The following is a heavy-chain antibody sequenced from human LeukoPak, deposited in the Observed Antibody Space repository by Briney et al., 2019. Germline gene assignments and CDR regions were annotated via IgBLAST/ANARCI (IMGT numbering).Heavy chain of an antibody. CDR2: INHSGST. Sequence: SETLSLTCTVSGGSISSSSYYWSWIRQPPGKGLEWIGEINHSGSTNYNPSLKSRVTISVDTSKNQFSLKLSSVTAADTAVYYCARVGISSWSKDFDYWGQGTLVTVSS. J-gene: IGHJ4*02. D-gene: IGHD6-13*01. CDR1: GGSISSSSYY. V-gene: IGHV4-39*07. CDR3: ARVGISSWSKDFDY.